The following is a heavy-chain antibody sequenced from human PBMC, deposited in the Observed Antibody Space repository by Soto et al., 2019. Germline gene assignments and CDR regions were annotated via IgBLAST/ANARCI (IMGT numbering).Heavy chain of an antibody. J-gene: IGHJ4*02. CDR3: ARGRDGYKFGAVY. CDR1: GGGNLRDYR. D-gene: IGHD2-21*01. Sequence: QVQLVQSGAEVKEPGSSVKVSCTASGGGNLRDYRTTWVRRAPGQGLEWMEGIIPKLGSANYAQNFQARVTVTADEATNTGYMEPRSLRSADTAVYSCARGRDGYKFGAVYFGQGTPVTVSS. V-gene: IGHV1-69*01. CDR2: IIPKLGSA.